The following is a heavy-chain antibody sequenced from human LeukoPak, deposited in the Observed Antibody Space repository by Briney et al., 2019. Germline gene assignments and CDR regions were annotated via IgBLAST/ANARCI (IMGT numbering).Heavy chain of an antibody. CDR3: ASAYYYDSSGYYYKDY. CDR1: GYSFPSYW. Sequence: GESLKISCKGFGYSFPSYWIGWVRQMPGKGLEWMGIIYPGDSDTRYSPSFQGQVTISADKSISTAYLQWSSLKASDTAVYYCASAYYYDSSGYYYKDYWGQGTLVTVSS. J-gene: IGHJ4*02. V-gene: IGHV5-51*01. D-gene: IGHD3-22*01. CDR2: IYPGDSDT.